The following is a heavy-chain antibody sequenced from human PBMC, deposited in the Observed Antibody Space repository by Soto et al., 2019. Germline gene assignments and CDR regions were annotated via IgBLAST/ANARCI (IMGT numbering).Heavy chain of an antibody. D-gene: IGHD4-17*01. CDR3: ARDLDYGGNSEASDV. CDR2: IYYSGST. CDR1: GGSISSGDYY. V-gene: IGHV4-31*03. Sequence: SETLSLTCTVSGGSISSGDYYWSWIRQHPGKGLEWIGYIYYSGSTYYNPSLKSRVTISVDTSKNQFSLKLSSVTAADTAMYYCARDLDYGGNSEASDVWGQGTMVTVSS. J-gene: IGHJ3*01.